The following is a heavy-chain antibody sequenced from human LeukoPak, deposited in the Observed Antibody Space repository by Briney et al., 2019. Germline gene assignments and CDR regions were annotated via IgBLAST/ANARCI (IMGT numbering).Heavy chain of an antibody. V-gene: IGHV4-39*01. J-gene: IGHJ4*02. D-gene: IGHD3-22*01. CDR3: ARHYFESSGFYQPPGY. CDR1: GSSISSSTYY. Sequence: PSETLSLTCTVSGSSISSSTYYWGWVRQPPGKGLEWIGSIYYSGSTYYNPSLQSRVTISVDTSRNQFSLKLSSVTAADTAVYYCARHYFESSGFYQPPGYWGQGTLVTVSS. CDR2: IYYSGST.